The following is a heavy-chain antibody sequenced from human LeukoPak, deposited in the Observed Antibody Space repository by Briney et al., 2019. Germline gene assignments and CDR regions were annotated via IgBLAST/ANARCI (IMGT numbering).Heavy chain of an antibody. D-gene: IGHD3-10*01. CDR3: ARRHPYYYGSGTYSRED. V-gene: IGHV4-4*07. CDR1: GGSIGNYY. Sequence: SETLSLTCTVSGGSIGNYYWNWIRQPAGKGLEWIGRISTSGTTNYHPSLKSRVTLSLDTSKNQCSLNLRSVTAADTAIYFCARRHPYYYGSGTYSREDWGQGTLVTVSS. J-gene: IGHJ4*02. CDR2: ISTSGTT.